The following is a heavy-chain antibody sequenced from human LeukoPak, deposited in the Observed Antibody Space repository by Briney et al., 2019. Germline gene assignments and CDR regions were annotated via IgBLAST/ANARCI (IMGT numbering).Heavy chain of an antibody. CDR3: ASPWGVRGVK. J-gene: IGHJ4*02. D-gene: IGHD3-10*01. V-gene: IGHV4-39*01. CDR2: IYYSGST. CDR1: GGSISSSSYY. Sequence: SETLSLTCTVSGGSISSSSYYWGWIRQPPGKGLEWIGSIYYSGSTYYNPSLKSRVTISVDTSKNQFSLKLSSVTAADTAVYYCASPWGVRGVKWGQGTLVTVSS.